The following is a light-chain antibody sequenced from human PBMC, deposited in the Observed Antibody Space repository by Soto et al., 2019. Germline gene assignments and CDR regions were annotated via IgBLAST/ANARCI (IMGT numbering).Light chain of an antibody. CDR3: QQYNNWPIT. J-gene: IGKJ5*01. Sequence: EIVMTQSPATLSVSPGERATLSCRASQSVSSYLAWYQQKPGQAPRLLIYGASTRATGIPARFSGSGSGTEFTLTISSLQSEDFEIYYCQQYNNWPITFGQGTRLE. CDR2: GAS. CDR1: QSVSSY. V-gene: IGKV3-15*01.